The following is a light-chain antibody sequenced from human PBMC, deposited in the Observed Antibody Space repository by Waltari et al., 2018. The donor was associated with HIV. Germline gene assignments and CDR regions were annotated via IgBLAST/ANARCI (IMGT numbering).Light chain of an antibody. Sequence: DIQLIQSPNFLSASVGDRVTFTCRASQGISRYLAWYQQKSGKAPKLLIYAASTLHYGVPSRFRGSGSGTEFTLTVSSLQPEDFATYYCQDLNNDIPITFGQGTRLEIK. J-gene: IGKJ5*01. CDR3: QDLNNDIPIT. V-gene: IGKV1-9*01. CDR2: AAS. CDR1: QGISRY.